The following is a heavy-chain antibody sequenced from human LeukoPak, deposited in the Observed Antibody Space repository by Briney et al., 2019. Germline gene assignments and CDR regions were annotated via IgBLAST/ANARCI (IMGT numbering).Heavy chain of an antibody. Sequence: ASVKVSCKASVYTCTGYHMHWVRQAPGQGLEWMGWINPNSGGTNYAQKFQGRVTMTRDTSISTAYMELSRLRSDDTAVYYCARDGGPTDFDYWGQGTLVTVSS. J-gene: IGHJ4*02. CDR1: VYTCTGYH. CDR3: ARDGGPTDFDY. D-gene: IGHD3-16*01. CDR2: INPNSGGT. V-gene: IGHV1-2*02.